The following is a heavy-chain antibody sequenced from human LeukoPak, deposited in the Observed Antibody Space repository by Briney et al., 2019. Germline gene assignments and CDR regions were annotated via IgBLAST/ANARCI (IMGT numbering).Heavy chain of an antibody. V-gene: IGHV5-10-1*01. CDR3: ARGTSGWQDFFDH. J-gene: IGHJ4*02. CDR1: GYSFTTYW. CDR2: IDPSVSYT. Sequence: GESLKISCKGSGYSFTTYWISWVRQMPGKGLEWMGRIDPSVSYTNYSPSFQGHVTISADKSISTAYLQWSSLKASDTAMYCCARGTSGWQDFFDHWGQGTLVTVSS. D-gene: IGHD6-19*01.